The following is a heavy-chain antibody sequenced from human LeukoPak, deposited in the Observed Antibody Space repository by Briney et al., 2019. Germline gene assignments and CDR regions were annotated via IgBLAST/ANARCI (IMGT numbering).Heavy chain of an antibody. CDR2: ISSSSSYI. J-gene: IGHJ2*01. CDR1: GFTFSSYS. CDR3: AREERDGYNYYWYFDL. Sequence: PGGSLRLSCAASGFTFSSYSMNWVRQAPGKGLEGVSSISSSSSYIYYADSVKGRFTISRDNGKNSLYLQMNSLRAEDTAVYYCAREERDGYNYYWYFDLWGRGTLVTVSS. D-gene: IGHD5-24*01. V-gene: IGHV3-21*01.